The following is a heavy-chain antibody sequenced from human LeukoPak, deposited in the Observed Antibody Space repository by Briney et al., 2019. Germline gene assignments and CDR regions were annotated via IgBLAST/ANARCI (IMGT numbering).Heavy chain of an antibody. CDR1: GFTFSDYY. CDR2: ISTSSSST. CDR3: ARAVVGSGYDYFDY. V-gene: IGHV3-11*06. J-gene: IGHJ4*02. Sequence: PGGSLRHSCAASGFTFSDYYMSWIRQAPGKGLEWVSYISTSSSSTNYADSVKGRFTISRDNAKNSLYLQMNSLRAEDTAVYFCARAVVGSGYDYFDYWGQGTLVTVSS. D-gene: IGHD5-12*01.